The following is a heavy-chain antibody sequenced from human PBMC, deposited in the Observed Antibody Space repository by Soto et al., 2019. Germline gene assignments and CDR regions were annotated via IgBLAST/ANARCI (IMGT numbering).Heavy chain of an antibody. CDR3: ARHLNMVRGWPNWFEP. J-gene: IGHJ5*02. CDR1: GYTFTSYG. CDR2: ISAYNGNT. Sequence: ASVKVSCKSSGYTFTSYGISWVRQAPGQGLEWMGWISAYNGNTNYAQKLQGRVTMTTDTSTSKAYMELRSLRSDDTAVYYCARHLNMVRGWPNWFEPWGQGNPVTV. V-gene: IGHV1-18*04. D-gene: IGHD3-10*01.